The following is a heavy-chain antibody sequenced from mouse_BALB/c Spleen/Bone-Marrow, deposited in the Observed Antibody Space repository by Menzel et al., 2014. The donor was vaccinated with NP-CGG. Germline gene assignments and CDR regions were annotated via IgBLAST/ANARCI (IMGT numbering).Heavy chain of an antibody. V-gene: IGHV14-3*02. J-gene: IGHJ2*01. Sequence: EVNLLEAGAELVKPGASVKLTCTASDFNIKDTYMHWVRQTPEQALDWIGRIDPANGNTKYNPKLQVNSTITADTSSKTAYLKLSRLTSEDTAVYYCASYCYGHYCDYWGQGTTLTVSS. CDR1: DFNIKDTY. CDR2: IDPANGNT. D-gene: IGHD1-1*01. CDR3: ASYCYGHYCDY.